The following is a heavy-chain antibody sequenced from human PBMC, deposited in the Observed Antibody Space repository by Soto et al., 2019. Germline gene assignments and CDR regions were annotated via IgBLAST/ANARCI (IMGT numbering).Heavy chain of an antibody. CDR1: GGSISSYY. J-gene: IGHJ4*02. CDR3: ARGGGGYNWNDGGIDY. CDR2: IYYSGST. Sequence: SETLSLTCTVSGGSISSYYWSWIRQPPGKGLEWIGYIYYSGSTNYNPPLKSRVTISVDTSKNQFSLKLSSVTAADPAVYYCARGGGGYNWNDGGIDYWGQGTLVTVSS. D-gene: IGHD1-20*01. V-gene: IGHV4-59*01.